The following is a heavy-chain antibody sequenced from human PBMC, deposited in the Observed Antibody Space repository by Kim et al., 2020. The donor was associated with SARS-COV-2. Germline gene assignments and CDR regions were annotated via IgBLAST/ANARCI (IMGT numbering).Heavy chain of an antibody. CDR3: ARDRSSGYCSGGSCPTGYYYYGMDV. CDR1: GYTFTSYG. V-gene: IGHV1-18*01. J-gene: IGHJ6*02. Sequence: ASVKVSCKASGYTFTSYGISWVRQAPGQGLEWMGWISAYNGNTNYAQKLQGRVTMTTDTSTSTAYMELRSLRSDDTAVYYCARDRSSGYCSGGSCPTGYYYYGMDVWGQGTTVTVSS. CDR2: ISAYNGNT. D-gene: IGHD2-15*01.